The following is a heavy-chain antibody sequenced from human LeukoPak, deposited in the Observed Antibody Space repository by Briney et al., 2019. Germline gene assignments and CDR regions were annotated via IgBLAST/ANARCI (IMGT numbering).Heavy chain of an antibody. V-gene: IGHV3-23*01. D-gene: IGHD1-7*01. CDR2: IIENDYDK. J-gene: IGHJ4*02. CDR1: GFTFSTFA. Sequence: GGSLRLSCAASGFTFSTFAMSWVRQAPGKGLEWVSGIIENDYDKYYADSVKGRFTISRDNSKNTLYLQMNSLRADDTAVYYCARDYVTPGITGTTSPLDYWGQGILVTVSS. CDR3: ARDYVTPGITGTTSPLDY.